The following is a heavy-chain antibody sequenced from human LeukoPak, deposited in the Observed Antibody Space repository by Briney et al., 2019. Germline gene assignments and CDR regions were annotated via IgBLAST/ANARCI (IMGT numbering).Heavy chain of an antibody. Sequence: NPSETLSLTCTVSGGSISSGSYYWSWIRQPAGKGLEWIGRIYTSGSTNYNPSLKSRVTISVDTSKNQFSLKLSSVTAADTAVYYCARDCLPSYGGYNWFDPWGQGTLVTVSS. J-gene: IGHJ5*02. CDR3: ARDCLPSYGGYNWFDP. V-gene: IGHV4-61*02. D-gene: IGHD4-23*01. CDR1: GGSISSGSYY. CDR2: IYTSGST.